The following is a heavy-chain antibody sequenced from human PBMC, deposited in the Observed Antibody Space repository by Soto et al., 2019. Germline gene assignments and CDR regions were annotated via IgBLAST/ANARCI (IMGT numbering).Heavy chain of an antibody. CDR3: ARAGGTVAAINFYGLDV. CDR1: GDSISSGGSY. V-gene: IGHV4-31*03. D-gene: IGHD1-26*01. CDR2: TYYIGSP. Sequence: SETLSLTCTVSGDSISSGGSYWTWIRQHPGKGLEWIGYTYYIGSPYYNPSLQSRVTISVDTSKNQVSLKLSSVTAADTAAYYCARAGGTVAAINFYGLDVWGQGTTVTVSS. J-gene: IGHJ6*02.